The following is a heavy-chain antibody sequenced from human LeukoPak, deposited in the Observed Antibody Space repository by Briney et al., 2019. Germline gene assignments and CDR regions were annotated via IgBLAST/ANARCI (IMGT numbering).Heavy chain of an antibody. D-gene: IGHD2-2*01. J-gene: IGHJ3*02. Sequence: PGGSLRLSCAASGFTFNSYGMHWVRQAPGKGLEWVSGISGSGGTTYYADSVKGRFTISRDNSKNTLYLQMNSLRAEDTAVYYCAKLVVPAAIRGGAFDIWGQGTMVTVSS. CDR3: AKLVVPAAIRGGAFDI. CDR2: ISGSGGTT. V-gene: IGHV3-23*01. CDR1: GFTFNSYG.